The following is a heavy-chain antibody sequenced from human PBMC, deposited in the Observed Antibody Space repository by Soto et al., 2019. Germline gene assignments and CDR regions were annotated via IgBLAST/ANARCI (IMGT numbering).Heavy chain of an antibody. CDR3: ARTYGDYAAFDI. CDR1: GYTFTSYY. V-gene: IGHV1-3*01. D-gene: IGHD4-17*01. J-gene: IGHJ3*02. CDR2: INASNGNT. Sequence: GASVKVSCKASGYTFTSYYMHWVRQAPGQRLEWMGMINASNGNTKYAQKFQGRVTITRDTSTSTAYMELSSLRSEDTAVYYCARTYGDYAAFDIWGQGTMVTVSS.